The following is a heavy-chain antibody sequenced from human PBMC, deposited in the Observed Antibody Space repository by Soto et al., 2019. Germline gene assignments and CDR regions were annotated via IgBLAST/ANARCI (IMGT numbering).Heavy chain of an antibody. D-gene: IGHD3-22*01. CDR2: INPNDGGT. CDR3: ARDLPYYYDSSGYLPFDY. J-gene: IGHJ4*02. Sequence: QVQLVQSGAEVKKPGASVKVSCKASGYTFTDYYIHWVRQAPGQGLEWMGWINPNDGGTNYAQKFQDRVTTTSDTSIATAYMELSRLTSDDTAVYFCARDLPYYYDSSGYLPFDYWGQGTLVTVSS. CDR1: GYTFTDYY. V-gene: IGHV1-2*02.